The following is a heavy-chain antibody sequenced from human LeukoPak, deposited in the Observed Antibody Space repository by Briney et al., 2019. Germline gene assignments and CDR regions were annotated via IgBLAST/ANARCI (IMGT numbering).Heavy chain of an antibody. CDR3: ARSPNILTAINDY. CDR1: GYTFGTYA. V-gene: IGHV1-18*04. J-gene: IGHJ4*02. D-gene: IGHD3-9*01. CDR2: VSAYNGQI. Sequence: ASVKVSCTASGYTFGTYAISWVRQAPGQGLEWMGWVSAYNGQISYAQKFQGRVTMTTDTSTSTGYMDLKSLRSDDTAVYYCARSPNILTAINDYWGQGTLVTVSS.